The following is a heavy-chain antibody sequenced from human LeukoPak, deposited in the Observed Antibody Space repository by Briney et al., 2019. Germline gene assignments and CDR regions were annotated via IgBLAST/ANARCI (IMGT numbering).Heavy chain of an antibody. Sequence: PSETLSLTCAVSGGSISSNNWWSWVRQPPGKGLEWIGEIYHSGGTNYNPSLKSRVTISVDTSKNQFSLKLSSVTAADTAVYYCARVGPWVNPDYYYYYMDVWGKGTTVTVSS. CDR2: IYHSGGT. V-gene: IGHV4-4*02. D-gene: IGHD1-14*01. J-gene: IGHJ6*03. CDR3: ARVGPWVNPDYYYYYMDV. CDR1: GGSISSNNW.